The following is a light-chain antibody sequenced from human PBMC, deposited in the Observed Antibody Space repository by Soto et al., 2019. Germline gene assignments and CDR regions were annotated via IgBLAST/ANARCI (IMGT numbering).Light chain of an antibody. CDR3: QHSYTAPWT. Sequence: AIQMTQSPSSLSASVGDRVTITCRASRDIGNDLGWYQQKPGKAPKHLIFAASNLQSGVPSRFSASGFGTEFTLTIRGLQSEDFATYYCQHSYTAPWTFGQGTKV. V-gene: IGKV1-6*01. CDR1: RDIGND. J-gene: IGKJ1*01. CDR2: AAS.